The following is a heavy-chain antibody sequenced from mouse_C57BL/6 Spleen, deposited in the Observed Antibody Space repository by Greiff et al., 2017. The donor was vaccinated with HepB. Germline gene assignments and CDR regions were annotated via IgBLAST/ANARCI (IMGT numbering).Heavy chain of an antibody. CDR2: INPSNGGT. V-gene: IGHV1-53*01. CDR1: GYTFTSYW. D-gene: IGHD1-1*01. J-gene: IGHJ1*03. Sequence: QVQLQQPGTELVKPGASVKLSCTASGYTFTSYWMHWVKQRPGQGLEWIGNINPSNGGTNYNEKFKSKATLTVDKSSSTAYMQLSSLTSEDSAVYYCARNYYGSRYWYFDVWGTGTTVTVSS. CDR3: ARNYYGSRYWYFDV.